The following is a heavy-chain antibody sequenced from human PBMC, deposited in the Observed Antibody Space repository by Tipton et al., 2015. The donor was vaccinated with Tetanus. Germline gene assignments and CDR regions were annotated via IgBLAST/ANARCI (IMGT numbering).Heavy chain of an antibody. D-gene: IGHD2-2*01. CDR2: IYYSGST. V-gene: IGHV4-31*03. CDR1: GGSISGSNYF. J-gene: IGHJ3*02. CDR3: ARRSYCSSSSCYDAFDI. Sequence: TLSLTCSVSGGSISGSNYFWNWIRQQPGKGPEWIGYIYYSGSTHYNPSLKGRVTISVDTSKNQFSLRLNSVTAADTAVYYCARRSYCSSSSCYDAFDIWGQGTMVTVSS.